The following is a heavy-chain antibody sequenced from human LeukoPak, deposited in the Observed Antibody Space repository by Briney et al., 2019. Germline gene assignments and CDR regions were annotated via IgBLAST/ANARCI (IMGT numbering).Heavy chain of an antibody. CDR3: ARGHSPYYYGSGSPKYYYYGMDV. D-gene: IGHD3-10*01. V-gene: IGHV3-33*08. CDR2: IWYDGSNK. Sequence: PGGSLRLSCAASGFTFNNYWMHWVRQAPGKGLEWVAVIWYDGSNKYYADSVKGRFTISRDNSKNTLYLQMNSLRAEDTAVYYCARGHSPYYYGSGSPKYYYYGMDVWGQGTTVTVSS. CDR1: GFTFNNYW. J-gene: IGHJ6*02.